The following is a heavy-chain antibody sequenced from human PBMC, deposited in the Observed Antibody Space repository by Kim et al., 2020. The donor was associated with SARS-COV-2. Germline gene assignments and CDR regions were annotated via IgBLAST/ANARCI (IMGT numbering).Heavy chain of an antibody. D-gene: IGHD2-21*02. CDR3: TRDVIDGYWS. Sequence: GGSLRLSCAASGFTVSSVYMTWVRQAPGMGLEWVSVIYIDDSTYYAASVRGRFTISRDNSKNTLYLQKNSLRAEDTAIYYCTRDVIDGYWSWGQGTLVTV. CDR2: IYIDDST. J-gene: IGHJ4*02. CDR1: GFTVSSVY. V-gene: IGHV3-53*01.